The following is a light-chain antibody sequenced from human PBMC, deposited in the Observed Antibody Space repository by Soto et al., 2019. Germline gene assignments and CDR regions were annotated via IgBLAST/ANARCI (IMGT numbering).Light chain of an antibody. Sequence: EIVVTQSPATLSVSPGERATLSCRASQSISSSYLAWYQQKPGQAPRLLIYGASTRATGIPARFSGSGSGTEFTLTISNLQSEDFAVYYCQQYNNWPPLTFGGGTKVEIK. V-gene: IGKV3-15*01. CDR2: GAS. CDR3: QQYNNWPPLT. CDR1: QSISSSY. J-gene: IGKJ4*01.